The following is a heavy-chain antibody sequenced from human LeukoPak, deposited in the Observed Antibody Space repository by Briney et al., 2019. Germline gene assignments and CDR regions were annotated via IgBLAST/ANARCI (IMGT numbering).Heavy chain of an antibody. Sequence: SETLSLTCAVYGGSFSGYYWSWIRQPPGKGLEWIGEINHSGSTNYNPSLKSRVTISVDTSKNQFSLKLSSVTAADTAVYYCATRYCSSTSCSNNWFDPWGQGTLVTVSS. CDR1: GGSFSGYY. J-gene: IGHJ5*02. V-gene: IGHV4-34*01. D-gene: IGHD2-2*01. CDR3: ATRYCSSTSCSNNWFDP. CDR2: INHSGST.